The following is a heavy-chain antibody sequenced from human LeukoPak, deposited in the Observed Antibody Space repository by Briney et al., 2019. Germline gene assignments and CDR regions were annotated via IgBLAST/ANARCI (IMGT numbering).Heavy chain of an antibody. CDR2: ISGSGSST. CDR1: GFTFSSYA. V-gene: IGHV3-23*01. D-gene: IGHD4-17*01. Sequence: PGGSRRLSCAASGFTFSSYAISWVRQAPGKGLEWVSAISGSGSSTYYRDSVKGRFTIPRDNSKNTLYLQMNSLRAEDTAVYHCARDHGDYTFGLWGQGTLVTVSS. CDR3: ARDHGDYTFGL. J-gene: IGHJ4*02.